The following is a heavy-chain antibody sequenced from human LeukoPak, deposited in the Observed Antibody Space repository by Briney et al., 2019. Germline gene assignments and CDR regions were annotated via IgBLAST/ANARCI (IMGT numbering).Heavy chain of an antibody. D-gene: IGHD2-15*01. V-gene: IGHV4-59*01. Sequence: PSETLSLTCTVSGGSISSYYWSWIRQPPGKGLEWIGYIYYSGSTNYNPSLKSRVTISVDTSKNQFSLKLSSVTAAATAVYYCARALVVAATFFDYWGQGTLVTVSS. J-gene: IGHJ4*02. CDR2: IYYSGST. CDR1: GGSISSYY. CDR3: ARALVVAATFFDY.